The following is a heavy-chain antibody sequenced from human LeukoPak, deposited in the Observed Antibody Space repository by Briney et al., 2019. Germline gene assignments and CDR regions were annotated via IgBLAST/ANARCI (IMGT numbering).Heavy chain of an antibody. CDR2: INPNSGGT. D-gene: IGHD4-23*01. CDR3: ARVGYGGYYYGMDV. Sequence: ASVKVSCKASGYTFTGYYMHWVRQAPGQGLEWMGWINPNSGGTNYAQKFQGRVTMTRDTSISTAYMELSSLRSEDTAVYYCARVGYGGYYYGMDVWGQGTTVTVSS. V-gene: IGHV1-2*02. J-gene: IGHJ6*02. CDR1: GYTFTGYY.